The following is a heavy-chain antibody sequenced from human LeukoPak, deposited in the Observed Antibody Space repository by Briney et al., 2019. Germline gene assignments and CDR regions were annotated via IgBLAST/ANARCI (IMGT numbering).Heavy chain of an antibody. CDR3: AREPVGDKSFDY. Sequence: GGSLRLSCAASEFIFSSHSMNWVRQAPGKGLEWVSSISSSSTCIYYADSVKGRFTISRDNAKNSLYLQMNSLRAEDTAVYYCAREPVGDKSFDYWGQGTLVTVSS. V-gene: IGHV3-21*01. CDR2: ISSSSTCI. J-gene: IGHJ4*02. CDR1: EFIFSSHS. D-gene: IGHD1-26*01.